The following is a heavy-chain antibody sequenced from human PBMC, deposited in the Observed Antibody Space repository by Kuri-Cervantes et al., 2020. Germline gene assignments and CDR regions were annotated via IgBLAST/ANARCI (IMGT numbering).Heavy chain of an antibody. D-gene: IGHD3-9*01. CDR3: ARSYYDILTGYYNDAFDM. CDR2: MYHSGST. CDR1: GGSISSGSYS. Sequence: SETLSLTCTVSGGSISSGSYSWSWIRQPPGKGLEWIGYMYHSGSTYYNPSLKSRVTVSVDRSKDQFSLKLSSVTAADTAVYYCARSYYDILTGYYNDAFDMWGQGTMVTVSS. V-gene: IGHV4-30-2*01. J-gene: IGHJ3*02.